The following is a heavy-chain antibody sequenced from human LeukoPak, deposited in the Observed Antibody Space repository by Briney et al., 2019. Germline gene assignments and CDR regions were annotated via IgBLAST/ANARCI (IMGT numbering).Heavy chain of an antibody. J-gene: IGHJ6*03. CDR1: GFTFSSYW. Sequence: GGSLRLSCAASGFTFSSYWMSWVRQAPGKGLEWVANIKQDGSEKYYVDSVKGRFTISRDNAKNSLYLQMNSLRAEDTAVYYCARDPMVRGLGAYYYYYMDVWGKGTTVTVSS. CDR2: IKQDGSEK. V-gene: IGHV3-7*01. D-gene: IGHD3-10*01. CDR3: ARDPMVRGLGAYYYYYMDV.